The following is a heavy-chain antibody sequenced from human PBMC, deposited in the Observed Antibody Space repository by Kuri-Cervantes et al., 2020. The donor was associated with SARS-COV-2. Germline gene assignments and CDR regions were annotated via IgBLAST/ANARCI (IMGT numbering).Heavy chain of an antibody. J-gene: IGHJ6*03. D-gene: IGHD6-6*01. Sequence: GESLKISCAASGFTFNTYWMTWVRQAPGKGLESVANIKQDGSEKYYVDSVKGRFTISRDNAKNSLYLQMNSLRAEDTAVYYCARGGQVVPPGAYYYHYYYMDVWGKGTTVTVSS. CDR3: ARGGQVVPPGAYYYHYYYMDV. CDR1: GFTFNTYW. V-gene: IGHV3-7*04. CDR2: IKQDGSEK.